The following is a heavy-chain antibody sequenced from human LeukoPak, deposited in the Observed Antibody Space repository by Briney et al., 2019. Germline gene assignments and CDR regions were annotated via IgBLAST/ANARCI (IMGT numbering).Heavy chain of an antibody. CDR2: IIPILGIA. D-gene: IGHD3-16*01. J-gene: IGHJ3*02. CDR3: AKDSTWIRFGGAFDI. Sequence: GASVRVSCKASGGTFSSYAISWVRQAPGQGLEWMGRIIPILGIANYAQKFQGRVTITADKSTSTAYMELSSLRAEDTAVYYCAKDSTWIRFGGAFDIWGQGTMVTVSS. V-gene: IGHV1-69*04. CDR1: GGTFSSYA.